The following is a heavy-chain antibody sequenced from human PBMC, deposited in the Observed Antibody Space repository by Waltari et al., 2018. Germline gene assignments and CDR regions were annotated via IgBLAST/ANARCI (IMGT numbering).Heavy chain of an antibody. CDR2: VDPEDGET. D-gene: IGHD5-12*01. CDR3: ARGKWLQFRGLDY. CDR1: GYTFTDYY. Sequence: EVQLVQSGAEVKKPGATVKISCKASGYTFTDYYMHWVQQAPGKGLEWMGRVDPEDGETIYAEKFQGRVTITADTSTDTAYMELSSLRAEDTAVYYCARGKWLQFRGLDYWGQGTLVTVSS. V-gene: IGHV1-69-2*01. J-gene: IGHJ4*02.